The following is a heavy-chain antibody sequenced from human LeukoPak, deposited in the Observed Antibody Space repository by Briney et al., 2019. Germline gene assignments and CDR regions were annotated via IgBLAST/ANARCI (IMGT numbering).Heavy chain of an antibody. CDR3: AKCSTSCLNWFDP. CDR2: ISGSGGST. D-gene: IGHD2-2*01. J-gene: IGHJ5*02. Sequence: GGSLRLSCAASGFTFSSYAMSWARQAPGKGLEWVSVISGSGGSTYYADSVKGRFTISRDNSKNTLYLQMNSLRAEDTAVYFCAKCSTSCLNWFDPWGQGTLVTVSS. V-gene: IGHV3-23*01. CDR1: GFTFSSYA.